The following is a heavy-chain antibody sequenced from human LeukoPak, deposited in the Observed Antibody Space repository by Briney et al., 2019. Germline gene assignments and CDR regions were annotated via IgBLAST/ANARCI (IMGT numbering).Heavy chain of an antibody. CDR2: ISGSGTTT. CDR1: GFTFSSYG. CDR3: ATATTPTISRHYFDS. Sequence: GGSLRLSCAASGFTFSSYGMSWVRQAPGKGLEWVSAISGSGTTTYYADSVKGRFTISRDNSRNTLYLQMNSLRAEDTAVYYCATATTPTISRHYFDSWGQGTLVTVSS. V-gene: IGHV3-23*01. J-gene: IGHJ4*02. D-gene: IGHD5-24*01.